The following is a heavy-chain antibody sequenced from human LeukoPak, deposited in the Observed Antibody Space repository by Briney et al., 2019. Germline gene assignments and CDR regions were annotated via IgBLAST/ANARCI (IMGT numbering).Heavy chain of an antibody. CDR3: ARDGGGNGDSPARDAFDI. CDR1: GYTFTGYY. J-gene: IGHJ3*02. D-gene: IGHD2-21*02. CDR2: INPNSGGT. V-gene: IGHV1-2*02. Sequence: GASVKVSCKASGYTFTGYYMHWVRQAPGQGLEWMGWINPNSGGTNYAQKFQGRVTMTRDTSISTAYMELSRLRSDDTAVCYCARDGGGNGDSPARDAFDIWGQGTMVTVSS.